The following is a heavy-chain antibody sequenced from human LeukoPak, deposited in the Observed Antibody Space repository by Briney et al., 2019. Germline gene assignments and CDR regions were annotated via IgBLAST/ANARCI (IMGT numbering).Heavy chain of an antibody. CDR3: AKRFDDILSGFDS. V-gene: IGHV3-23*01. Sequence: GSLRLSCAASGFAFSTCDMNWIRQAPGKGLEWVSAISGSGSSTYYADSVKGRFTISRDNSKNTLYLQMNNLRAEDTAVYYCAKRFDDILSGFDSWGQGTLVTVSS. J-gene: IGHJ4*02. CDR2: ISGSGSST. CDR1: GFAFSTCD. D-gene: IGHD3-9*01.